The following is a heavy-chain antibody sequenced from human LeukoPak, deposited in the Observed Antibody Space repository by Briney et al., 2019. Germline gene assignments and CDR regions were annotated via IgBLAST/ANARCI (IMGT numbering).Heavy chain of an antibody. Sequence: SVTLSLTCTVSGGSISSYYWSWIRQPPGKGLEWIGYIYYSGSTNYNPSLKSRVTISVDTSKNQFSLKLSSVTAADTAVYYCARGVGYCSSTSCRYYYYGMDVWGQGTTVTVSS. CDR3: ARGVGYCSSTSCRYYYYGMDV. CDR2: IYYSGST. D-gene: IGHD2-2*01. CDR1: GGSISSYY. V-gene: IGHV4-59*01. J-gene: IGHJ6*02.